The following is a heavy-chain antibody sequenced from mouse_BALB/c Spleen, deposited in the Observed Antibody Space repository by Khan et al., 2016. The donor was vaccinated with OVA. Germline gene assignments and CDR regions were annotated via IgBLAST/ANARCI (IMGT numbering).Heavy chain of an antibody. CDR2: ISGDSSTV. Sequence: EVQGVESGGGLVQPGGSRKLSCVASGFTFTSFGMHWVRQAPEKGLEWVAYISGDSSTVYYTDTVKGRFTISRDNPKNTLFLQMTSLRSEDMAIYYCARSYFYGYYFDQWGQGTTLTCSS. CDR3: ARSYFYGYYFDQ. V-gene: IGHV5-17*02. J-gene: IGHJ2*01. D-gene: IGHD1-1*01. CDR1: GFTFTSFG.